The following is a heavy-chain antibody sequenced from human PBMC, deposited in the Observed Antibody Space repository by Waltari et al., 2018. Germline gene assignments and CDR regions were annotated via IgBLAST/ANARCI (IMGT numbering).Heavy chain of an antibody. V-gene: IGHV4-34*01. Sequence: QVQLQQWGAGLLKPSETLSLTCAVYGGSFSGYYWSWIRQPPGKGLEWIGEINHSGSTTYNPSLKSRVTISVDTSKNQFSLKLSSVTAADTAVYYCARARRGYFDYWGQGTLVTVSS. CDR2: INHSGST. CDR1: GGSFSGYY. J-gene: IGHJ4*02. CDR3: ARARRGYFDY.